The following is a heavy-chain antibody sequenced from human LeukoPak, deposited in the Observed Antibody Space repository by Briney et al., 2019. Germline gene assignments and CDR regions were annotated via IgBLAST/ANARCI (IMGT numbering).Heavy chain of an antibody. J-gene: IGHJ3*02. CDR2: IYSGGST. CDR1: GFTFNNYA. CDR3: ASQLYTADAFDI. D-gene: IGHD2-2*02. V-gene: IGHV3-53*01. Sequence: GGSLRLSCAVSGFTFNNYAMSWVRQAPGKGLEWVSVIYSGGSTYYADSVKGRFTISRDNSKNTLYLQMNSLRAEDTAVYYCASQLYTADAFDIWGQGTMVTVSS.